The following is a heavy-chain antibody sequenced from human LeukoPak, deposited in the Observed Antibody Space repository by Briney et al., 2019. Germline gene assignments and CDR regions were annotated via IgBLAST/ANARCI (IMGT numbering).Heavy chain of an antibody. CDR2: MNPNSGNT. V-gene: IGHV1-8*01. CDR1: GYTFTSYD. D-gene: IGHD3-22*01. J-gene: IGHJ4*02. CDR3: AREQNFMNYYDSRGYYAPLWY. Sequence: ASVKVSCKASGYTFTSYDINWVRQATGQGLEWMGWMNPNSGNTGYAQKFKGRVTMTRNTSISTAYMELSSLRSEDTAVYYCAREQNFMNYYDSRGYYAPLWYWGQGTLVTVSS.